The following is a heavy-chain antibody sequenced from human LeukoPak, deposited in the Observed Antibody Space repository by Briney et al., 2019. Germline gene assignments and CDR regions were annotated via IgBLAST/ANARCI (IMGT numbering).Heavy chain of an antibody. J-gene: IGHJ4*02. V-gene: IGHV3-21*04. CDR3: VRDIRAVGVTLSFDH. D-gene: IGHD1-26*01. CDR1: GFTFSSYS. Sequence: GGSLRLSCAASGFTFSSYSMNWVRQAPGKGLEWVSSISSSSSYIYYADSVKGRFTISRDNAKNSLYLQMNSLRAEDTAVYYCVRDIRAVGVTLSFDHWGQGTLVTVSS. CDR2: ISSSSSYI.